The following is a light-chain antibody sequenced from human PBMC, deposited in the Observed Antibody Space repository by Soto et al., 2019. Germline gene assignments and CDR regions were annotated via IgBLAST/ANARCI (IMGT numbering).Light chain of an antibody. Sequence: QPVLTQPPSASGTPGQRVNISCSGSSSNIGSNYVYWYRQFPGTAPKLLIQRNNQRPSGVPARFSGCKSGTSASLAISGRRSEDEADYYCGGWDDSLSGPVFGGGTKLTVL. CDR1: SSNIGSNY. J-gene: IGLJ2*01. CDR2: RNN. CDR3: GGWDDSLSGPV. V-gene: IGLV1-47*01.